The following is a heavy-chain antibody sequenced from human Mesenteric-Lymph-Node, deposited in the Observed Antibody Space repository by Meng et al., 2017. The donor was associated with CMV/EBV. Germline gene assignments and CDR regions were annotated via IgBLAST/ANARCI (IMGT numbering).Heavy chain of an antibody. V-gene: IGHV3-30*02. CDR3: ARFLSSTFYFIDY. CDR1: GFSFSDYA. J-gene: IGHJ4*02. CDR2: IRFDGSNQ. Sequence: GESLKISCAASGFSFSDYAMHWVRQAPGKGLEWVAFIRFDGSNQYYADSVKGRFTISRDNSKNTLYLQMNSLRAEDTAVYYCARFLSSTFYFIDYWGQGTLVTVSS. D-gene: IGHD6-13*01.